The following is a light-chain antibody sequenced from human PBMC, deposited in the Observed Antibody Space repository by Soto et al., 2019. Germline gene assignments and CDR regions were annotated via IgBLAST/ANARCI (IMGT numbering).Light chain of an antibody. Sequence: DIQMTQSPSTLSASVGDRVTITARASQSINTWLAWYQQKPGKAPKLLIYKASSLESGVPSRFSGSGSGTEFTLTISSLQPDDFATYYCQQYNSYPGTFGQGTKVEIK. CDR1: QSINTW. CDR3: QQYNSYPGT. V-gene: IGKV1-5*03. J-gene: IGKJ1*01. CDR2: KAS.